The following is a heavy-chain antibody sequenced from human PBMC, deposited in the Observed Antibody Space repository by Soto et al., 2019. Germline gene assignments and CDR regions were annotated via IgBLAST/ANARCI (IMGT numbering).Heavy chain of an antibody. CDR2: IYYSGST. Sequence: PSETLSLTCTVSGGSISSSSYYWGWIRQPPGKGLEWIGSIYYSGSTYYNPSLKSRVTISVDTSKNQFSLKLSSVTAADTAVYYCARGLYCSGGSCYSPYYGMDVWGQGTTVTVSS. V-gene: IGHV4-39*01. D-gene: IGHD2-15*01. J-gene: IGHJ6*02. CDR3: ARGLYCSGGSCYSPYYGMDV. CDR1: GGSISSSSYY.